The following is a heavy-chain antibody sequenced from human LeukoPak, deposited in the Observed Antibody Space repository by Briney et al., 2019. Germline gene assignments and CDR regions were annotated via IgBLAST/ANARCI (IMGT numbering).Heavy chain of an antibody. CDR2: INTADGNT. V-gene: IGHV1-3*04. J-gene: IGHJ5*01. Sequence: EASVTASCTASGYTFTNHAMHWVRQAPGQGLEWMGWINTADGNTKYSQKFQGRVTITRDTSASIVYLELTSLRSEDTAVYYCARPGASSPGNWFASWGQGTLVTVSS. CDR3: ARPGASSPGNWFAS. CDR1: GYTFTNHA. D-gene: IGHD6-13*01.